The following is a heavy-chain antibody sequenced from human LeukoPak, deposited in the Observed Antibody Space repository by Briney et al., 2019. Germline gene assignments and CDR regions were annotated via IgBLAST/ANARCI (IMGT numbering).Heavy chain of an antibody. J-gene: IGHJ4*02. CDR3: ATIKRGSIYGYFDF. Sequence: SETLSLTCTVSGVSISSHYWSWIRQPPGKGPEWIAYMYDSESTKDNPSLKSRITLSADTSKNQFSLRLSSVTAADTAVYYCATIKRGSIYGYFDFWGQGILVTVSS. CDR1: GVSISSHY. D-gene: IGHD5-18*01. V-gene: IGHV4-59*11. CDR2: MYDSEST.